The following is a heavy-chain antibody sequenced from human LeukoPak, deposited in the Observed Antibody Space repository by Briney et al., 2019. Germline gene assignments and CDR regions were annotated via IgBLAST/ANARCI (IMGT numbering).Heavy chain of an antibody. D-gene: IGHD4-23*01. Sequence: GGSLRLSCAASGFTFSSYAMSWVRQAPGKGLEWVSAISGSGGSTYYADSVKGRFTISRDNSKNTLYLQMNNLRTEDTAVYYCAISPYYSCSSPGRFDYWGQGTLVTVSS. V-gene: IGHV3-23*01. J-gene: IGHJ4*02. CDR1: GFTFSSYA. CDR3: AISPYYSCSSPGRFDY. CDR2: ISGSGGST.